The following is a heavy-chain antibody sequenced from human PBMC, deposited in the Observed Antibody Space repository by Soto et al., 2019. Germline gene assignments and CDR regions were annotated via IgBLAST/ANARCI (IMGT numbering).Heavy chain of an antibody. Sequence: SETLSLTCTVSGGSLTSEGYYWSWIRQLPGKGLEWIGYIYYSGSIFYNPFLKSRASISAHSSKRQFSLKLTSVTAADTAVYYCARSRLWEQHFDSWGQGTLVTVSS. CDR3: ARSRLWEQHFDS. CDR1: GGSLTSEGYY. V-gene: IGHV4-31*03. D-gene: IGHD1-26*01. J-gene: IGHJ4*02. CDR2: IYYSGSI.